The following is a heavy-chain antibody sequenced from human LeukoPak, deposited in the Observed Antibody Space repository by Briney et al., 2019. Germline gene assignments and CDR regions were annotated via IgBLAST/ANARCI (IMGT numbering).Heavy chain of an antibody. Sequence: SVKVSCKASGCTFSSYAISWVRQAPGQGLEWMGGIIPIFGTANYAQKFQGRVTITADESTSTAYMELSSLRSEDTAVYYCAREGSSGYYNWFDPWGQGTLVTVSS. CDR2: IIPIFGTA. J-gene: IGHJ5*02. CDR1: GCTFSSYA. CDR3: AREGSSGYYNWFDP. V-gene: IGHV1-69*13. D-gene: IGHD3-22*01.